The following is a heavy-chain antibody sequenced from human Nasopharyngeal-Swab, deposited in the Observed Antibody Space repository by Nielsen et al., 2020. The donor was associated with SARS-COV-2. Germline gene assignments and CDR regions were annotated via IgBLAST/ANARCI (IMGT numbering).Heavy chain of an antibody. Sequence: GSLRLSCDVSGISISSSHWWSWVRQSPRKGLQWIGEVYHGSSPNYNPSLKSRVTISVDKSKNQFPLKLTSVTAADTGIYYCARSPRDSLILEGSFDYWGQGALVTVSS. J-gene: IGHJ4*02. CDR2: VYHGSSP. CDR1: GISISSSHW. D-gene: IGHD3/OR15-3a*01. V-gene: IGHV4-4*02. CDR3: ARSPRDSLILEGSFDY.